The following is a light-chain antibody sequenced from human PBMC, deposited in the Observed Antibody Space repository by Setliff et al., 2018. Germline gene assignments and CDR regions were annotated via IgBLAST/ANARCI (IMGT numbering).Light chain of an antibody. J-gene: IGLJ1*01. CDR3: NAYTSGSTYV. CDR1: SSDISVYNY. CDR2: EVS. Sequence: QSVLTQPPSASGSPGQSVTISCTGTSSDISVYNYVSWYQQHPGKAPKLMIYEVSDRPSGVSNRFSGSKSGNTASLTISGLQTEDEADYYCNAYTSGSTYVFGTGTQGHRP. V-gene: IGLV2-14*01.